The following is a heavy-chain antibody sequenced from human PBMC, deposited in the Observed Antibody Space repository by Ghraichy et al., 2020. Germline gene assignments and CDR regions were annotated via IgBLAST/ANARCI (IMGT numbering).Heavy chain of an antibody. CDR3: AKGFRYYFGSGNYFPLDY. J-gene: IGHJ4*02. Sequence: GESLNISCAASGFSFGKSVMTWVRQGPGKGLEWISEITSGGFTAYADSVKGRFTISRDNSNNTLYLQMNSLRAEDTALYYCAKGFRYYFGSGNYFPLDYWGQGTQVTVSS. V-gene: IGHV3-23*01. D-gene: IGHD3-10*01. CDR1: GFSFGKSV. CDR2: ITSGGFT.